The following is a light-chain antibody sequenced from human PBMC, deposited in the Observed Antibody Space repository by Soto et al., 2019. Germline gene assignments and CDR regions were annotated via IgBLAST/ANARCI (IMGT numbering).Light chain of an antibody. CDR1: QSVSSY. CDR3: QQRSNWVT. J-gene: IGKJ3*01. Sequence: IVLTQSPATLSLSPGERAPLSCRASQSVSSYLAWYQQKPGQAPRLLIYDASNRATGIPARFSGSGSGTDFTLTISSLEPEDFAVYYCQQRSNWVTFGPGTKVDIK. V-gene: IGKV3-11*01. CDR2: DAS.